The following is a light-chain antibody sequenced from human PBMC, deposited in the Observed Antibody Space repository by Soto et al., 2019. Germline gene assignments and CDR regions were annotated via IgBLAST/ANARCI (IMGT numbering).Light chain of an antibody. J-gene: IGKJ4*01. V-gene: IGKV3-15*01. CDR3: LQFDKWPPRLT. Sequence: LLTQSPATVSVSPGEGATLSCRASQNIGTNLAWYQQKSGPAPRLLIYGASNRATGVTAKFSGGESGPDFTLTISSLQSEDFAVYYCLQFDKWPPRLTFGGGTKVEIK. CDR2: GAS. CDR1: QNIGTN.